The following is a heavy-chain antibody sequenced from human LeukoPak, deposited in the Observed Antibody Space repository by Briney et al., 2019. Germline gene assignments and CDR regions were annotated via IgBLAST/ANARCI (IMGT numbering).Heavy chain of an antibody. J-gene: IGHJ4*02. D-gene: IGHD1-26*01. Sequence: GGSLRLSCAASGFAFSSYSMNWVRQAPGEGLEWVSYISSLSGTIYYADSVKGRFTISRDNAKNSLYLQMDSLRAEDTAVYYCAGDQGGATSYWGQGTLVTVSS. V-gene: IGHV3-48*01. CDR2: ISSLSGTI. CDR1: GFAFSSYS. CDR3: AGDQGGATSY.